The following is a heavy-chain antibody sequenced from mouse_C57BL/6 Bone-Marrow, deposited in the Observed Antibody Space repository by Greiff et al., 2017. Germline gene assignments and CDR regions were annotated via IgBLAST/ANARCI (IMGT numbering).Heavy chain of an antibody. CDR3: ARGYYGSSSWFAY. D-gene: IGHD1-1*01. CDR2: INPYNGGT. CDR1: GYTFTDYY. Sequence: EVQRVESGPVLVKPGASVKMSCKASGYTFTDYYMNWVKQSPGKSLEWIGVINPYNGGTSYNQKFKGKATLTVDKSSSTAYMELNSLTSEDSAVYSCARGYYGSSSWFAYWGQGTLVTVSA. V-gene: IGHV1-19*01. J-gene: IGHJ3*01.